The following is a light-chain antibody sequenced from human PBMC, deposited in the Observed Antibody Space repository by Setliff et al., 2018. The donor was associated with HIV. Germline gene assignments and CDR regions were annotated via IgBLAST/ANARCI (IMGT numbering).Light chain of an antibody. J-gene: IGLJ1*01. CDR2: EVT. CDR1: SSDVGRYNR. CDR3: SSYAITNTLP. Sequence: QSVLTQPPSVSGSPGQSVTISCTGTSSDVGRYNRVSWYQQPPGTAPKLMIYEVTNRPSGVPDRFSGSKSGNTASLTISGLQAEDEADYYCSSYAITNTLPFGTGTKVTVL. V-gene: IGLV2-18*02.